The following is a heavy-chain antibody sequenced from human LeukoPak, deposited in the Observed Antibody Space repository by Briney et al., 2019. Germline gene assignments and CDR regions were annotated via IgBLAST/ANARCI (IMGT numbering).Heavy chain of an antibody. V-gene: IGHV3-11*01. CDR2: ISSGGSTI. Sequence: PGGSLRLSCAASGFTFSDYYMSWIRQAPGKGLEWVSYISSGGSTIYYADSVKGRFTISRDNAKNSLYLQMNSLRAEDTAVYYCARARYYYDSSGPDYWGQGTLVTVSS. J-gene: IGHJ4*02. CDR1: GFTFSDYY. D-gene: IGHD3-22*01. CDR3: ARARYYYDSSGPDY.